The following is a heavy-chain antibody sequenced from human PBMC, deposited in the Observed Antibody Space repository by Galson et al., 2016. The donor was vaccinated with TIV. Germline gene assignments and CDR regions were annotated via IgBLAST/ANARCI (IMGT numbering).Heavy chain of an antibody. J-gene: IGHJ6*02. CDR1: EITVSINY. CDR3: ASDRYYDASGYYYYYYGMDV. V-gene: IGHV3-66*02. Sequence: SLRLPCAASEITVSINYMTWFRQAPGKGLEWVSTIYSGGSAFYADSVKGRLTISRDSSKNTLYLQMSSVRTEDTAVYYCASDRYYDASGYYYYYYGMDVWGQGTTVIVSS. CDR2: IYSGGSA. D-gene: IGHD3-22*01.